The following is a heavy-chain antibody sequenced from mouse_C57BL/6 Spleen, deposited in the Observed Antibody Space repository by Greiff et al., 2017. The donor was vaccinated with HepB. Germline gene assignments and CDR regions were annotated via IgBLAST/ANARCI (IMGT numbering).Heavy chain of an antibody. CDR1: GFNIKDYY. J-gene: IGHJ4*01. CDR2: IDPEDGDT. CDR3: TALGNAMDY. V-gene: IGHV14-1*01. Sequence: VHVKQSGAELVRPGASVKLSCTASGFNIKDYYMHWVKQRPEQGLEWIGRIDPEDGDTEYAPKFQGKATMTADTSSNTAYLQLSSLTSEDTAVYYCTALGNAMDYWGQGTSVTVSS.